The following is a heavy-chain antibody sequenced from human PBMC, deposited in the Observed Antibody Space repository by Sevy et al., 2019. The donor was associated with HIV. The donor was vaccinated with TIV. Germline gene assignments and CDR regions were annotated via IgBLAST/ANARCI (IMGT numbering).Heavy chain of an antibody. CDR1: GFSISNYW. CDR2: INSEGSST. D-gene: IGHD1-26*01. J-gene: IGHJ3*01. V-gene: IGHV3-74*01. Sequence: GGSLRLSCVASGFSISNYWMHWVRQAPGKGLVWDSHINSEGSSTIYADSVKGRFTISKDDAKNTVYLQMNILRAEDTAVYYCARDNTLPGSAFDLWGQGTLVTVSS. CDR3: ARDNTLPGSAFDL.